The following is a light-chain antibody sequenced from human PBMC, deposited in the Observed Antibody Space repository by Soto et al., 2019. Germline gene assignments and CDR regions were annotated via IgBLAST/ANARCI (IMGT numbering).Light chain of an antibody. Sequence: DIQMTQSPSTLSASVGDRVTITCRASQSISSWLAWYQQKPGKAPKLLIYDASSLESGVPSRFSGIGSGTEFTLTISSLQPDDLSTYYCQHYNSYSEAFGQGTKVDIK. J-gene: IGKJ1*01. CDR3: QHYNSYSEA. CDR2: DAS. CDR1: QSISSW. V-gene: IGKV1-5*01.